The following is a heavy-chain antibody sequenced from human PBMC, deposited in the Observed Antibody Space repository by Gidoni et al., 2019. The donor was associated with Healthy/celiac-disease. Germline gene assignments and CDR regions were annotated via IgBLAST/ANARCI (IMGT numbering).Heavy chain of an antibody. CDR1: GFTFSSYR. D-gene: IGHD3-3*01. J-gene: IGHJ6*02. Sequence: EVQLVESGGGLVKPGGSLRLSCAASGFTFSSYRMNWVRQAPGKGLEWVSSISSSSSYIYYADSVKGRFTISRDNAKNSLYLQMNSLRAEDTAVYYCARDGSDFWSGPYYYYGMDVWGQGTTVTVSS. CDR3: ARDGSDFWSGPYYYYGMDV. V-gene: IGHV3-21*01. CDR2: ISSSSSYI.